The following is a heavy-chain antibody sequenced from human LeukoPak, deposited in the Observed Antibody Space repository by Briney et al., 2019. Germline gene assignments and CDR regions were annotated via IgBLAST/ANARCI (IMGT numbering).Heavy chain of an antibody. V-gene: IGHV4-34*01. J-gene: IGHJ4*02. CDR1: GGSFSGYY. Sequence: ASETLSLTCAVYGGSFSGYYWSWIRQPPGKGLEWIGEINHSGSTNYNPSLKSRVTISVDTSKNQFSLKLSSVTAADTAVYYCAREGRWLQLWGQGTLVTVSS. CDR3: AREGRWLQL. D-gene: IGHD5-24*01. CDR2: INHSGST.